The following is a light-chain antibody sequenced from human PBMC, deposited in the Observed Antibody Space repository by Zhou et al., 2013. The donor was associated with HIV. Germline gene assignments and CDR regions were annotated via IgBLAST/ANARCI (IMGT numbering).Light chain of an antibody. CDR1: QSISYS. J-gene: IGKJ1*01. V-gene: IGKV1-5*03. CDR2: KAS. Sequence: DIQMTQSPSSLSASVGDTVTITCRASQSISYSLAWYQQKPGKAPKLLIQKASTLQSGVPSRFSGSGLEKDFTLTISSLQPDDFATYYCHQYHYYWSFGQGT. CDR3: HQYHYYWS.